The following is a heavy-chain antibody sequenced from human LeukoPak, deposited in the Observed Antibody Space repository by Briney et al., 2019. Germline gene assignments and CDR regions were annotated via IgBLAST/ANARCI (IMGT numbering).Heavy chain of an antibody. V-gene: IGHV1-3*01. Sequence: ASVKVSCKASGYTFTSYAMHWVRQAPGQRLEWMGWINAGNGNTKYSQKFQGRVTITRDTSASTAYMELSSLRSEDTAVYYCARVLAAAGTSVGCWGQGTLVTVSS. J-gene: IGHJ4*02. CDR2: INAGNGNT. CDR3: ARVLAAAGTSVGC. D-gene: IGHD6-13*01. CDR1: GYTFTSYA.